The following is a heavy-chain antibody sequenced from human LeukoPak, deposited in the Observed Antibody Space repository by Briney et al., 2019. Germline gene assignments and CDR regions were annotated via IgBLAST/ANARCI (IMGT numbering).Heavy chain of an antibody. CDR1: GGSISSSSYY. CDR2: IYYSGST. Sequence: RPSETLSLTCTVSGGSISSSSYYWGWIRQPPGKGLEWIGSIYYSGSTYYNPSLKGRVTISVDTSKNQFSLKLSSVTAADTAVYYCARSLDYWGQGTLVTVSS. CDR3: ARSLDY. V-gene: IGHV4-39*01. J-gene: IGHJ4*02.